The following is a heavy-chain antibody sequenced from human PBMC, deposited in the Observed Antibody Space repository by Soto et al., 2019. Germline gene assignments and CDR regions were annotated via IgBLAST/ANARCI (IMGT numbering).Heavy chain of an antibody. J-gene: IGHJ4*02. Sequence: PGGSLRLSCAASQFTFSGSYLHWVRQASGRGLQWVGHVRSGADNYATAYAASVNGRFTISRDDSTNTAYLQMNSLKPEDTAVYYCAIRDYWGQGTLVTVSS. V-gene: IGHV3-73*01. CDR3: AIRDY. CDR1: QFTFSGSY. CDR2: VRSGADNYAT.